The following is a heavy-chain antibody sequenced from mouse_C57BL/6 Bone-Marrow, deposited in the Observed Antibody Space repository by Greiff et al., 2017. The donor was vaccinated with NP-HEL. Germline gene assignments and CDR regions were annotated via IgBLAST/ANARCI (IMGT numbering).Heavy chain of an antibody. CDR1: GYTFTDYY. CDR2: INPNNGGT. CDR3: AHDDYAMDY. Sequence: EVQLQQSGPELVKPGASVKISCKASGYTFTDYYMNWVKQSHGKSLEWIGDINPNNGGTSYNQKFKGKATLTVDKSSSTAYMELRSLTSEDSAVYYCAHDDYAMDYWGQGTSVTVSS. V-gene: IGHV1-26*01. J-gene: IGHJ4*01. D-gene: IGHD2-12*01.